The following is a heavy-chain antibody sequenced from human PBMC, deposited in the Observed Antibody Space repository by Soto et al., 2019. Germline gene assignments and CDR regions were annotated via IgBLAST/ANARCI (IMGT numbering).Heavy chain of an antibody. CDR1: EFTFSSYS. J-gene: IGHJ6*02. D-gene: IGHD6-19*01. CDR3: ARGQGLVLDYYGMDV. CDR2: ISSSSSTI. V-gene: IGHV3-48*02. Sequence: EVQLVESGGGLVQPGGSLSLSCAASEFTFSSYSMNWVRQAPGKGLEWVSYISSSSSTIYYADSVKGRFTISRDNAKNSLYLQMNSLRDEDTAVYYCARGQGLVLDYYGMDVWGQGTTVTVSS.